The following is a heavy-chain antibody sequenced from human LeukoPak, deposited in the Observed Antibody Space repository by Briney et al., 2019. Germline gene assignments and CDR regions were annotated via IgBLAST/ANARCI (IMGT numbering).Heavy chain of an antibody. CDR3: AKDYGYGPNDY. CDR2: INWNGGST. J-gene: IGHJ4*02. V-gene: IGHV3-20*04. CDR1: GFTFDDYG. D-gene: IGHD1-1*01. Sequence: GGSLRLSCAASGFTFDDYGMSWVRQAPGKGLEWVSGINWNGGSTGYADSVKGRFTISRDNAKNSLYLQMNSLRAEDTAVYYCAKDYGYGPNDYWGQGTLVTVSS.